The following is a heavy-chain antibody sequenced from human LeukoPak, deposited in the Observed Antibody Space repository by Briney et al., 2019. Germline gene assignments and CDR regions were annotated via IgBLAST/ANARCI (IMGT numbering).Heavy chain of an antibody. CDR3: ARDTGWGLGFDY. J-gene: IGHJ4*02. D-gene: IGHD1-26*01. CDR2: IYTSGGT. Sequence: SQTLSLTCIVSGDSVSSGTYCWSWIRQPAGKGLEWIGRIYTSGGTNYNPSLKSRVTMSVDTSKNQFSLKLSSVTAADTAVYYCARDTGWGLGFDYWGQGTLVTVSS. V-gene: IGHV4-61*02. CDR1: GDSVSSGTYC.